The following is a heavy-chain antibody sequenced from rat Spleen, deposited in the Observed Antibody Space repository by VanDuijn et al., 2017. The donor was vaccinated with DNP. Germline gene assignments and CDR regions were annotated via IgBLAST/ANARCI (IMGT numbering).Heavy chain of an antibody. CDR1: GFTFSDYY. CDR2: ISYDGSDT. D-gene: IGHD1-4*01. J-gene: IGHJ2*01. CDR3: ASRPPPTRGPFDY. V-gene: IGHV5-7*01. Sequence: EVLLVESDGGLVQPGRSLKLSCAVSGFTFSDYYMAWVRQAPAKGLEWVATISYDGSDTYYRDSVKGRFTMSRDNAKSTLYLQMDSLRSEDTATYYCASRPPPTRGPFDYWGQGVTVTVSS.